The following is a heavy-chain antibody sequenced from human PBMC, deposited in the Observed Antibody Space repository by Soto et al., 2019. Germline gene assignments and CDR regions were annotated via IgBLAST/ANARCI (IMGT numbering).Heavy chain of an antibody. CDR3: ARHRGETGTYAQPLDS. V-gene: IGHV4-39*01. D-gene: IGHD1-1*01. Sequence: SETLSLTCFVSGGSVSSSSFYWGWVPQPPGKGLEWFGSPWXGGSCYGIRSLQCRVTMSVGTSTNQLSLNLNSVTAADTALYFCARHRGETGTYAQPLDSWGQGTLVTVSS. J-gene: IGHJ4*02. CDR1: GGSVSSSSFY. CDR2: PWXGGSC.